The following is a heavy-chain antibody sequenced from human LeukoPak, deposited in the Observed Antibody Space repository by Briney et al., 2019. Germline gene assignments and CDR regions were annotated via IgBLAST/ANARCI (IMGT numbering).Heavy chain of an antibody. Sequence: GSLRLSCVDSGTTFSRYWMSWVRQAPGKGLEWVSAISNNGGYTYYADSVQGRFTISRDNSKSTLCLQMNSLRAEDTAVYYCAKQLGYCSDGSCYFPYWGQGTLVTVPS. D-gene: IGHD2-15*01. J-gene: IGHJ4*02. CDR3: AKQLGYCSDGSCYFPY. CDR1: GTTFSRYW. V-gene: IGHV3-23*01. CDR2: ISNNGGYT.